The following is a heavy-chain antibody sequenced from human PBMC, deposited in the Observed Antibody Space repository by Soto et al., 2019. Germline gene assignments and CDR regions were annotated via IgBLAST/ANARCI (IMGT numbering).Heavy chain of an antibody. Sequence: GGSLRLSCAASGFPFSSYGMHWVRQATGKGLEWVAVISYDGSNKYYADSVKGRFTISRDNSKNTLYLQMNSLRAEDTAVYYCANGYCSGGSCYFLVSAFDIWGQGTMVTVSS. CDR2: ISYDGSNK. CDR3: ANGYCSGGSCYFLVSAFDI. CDR1: GFPFSSYG. V-gene: IGHV3-30*18. J-gene: IGHJ3*02. D-gene: IGHD2-15*01.